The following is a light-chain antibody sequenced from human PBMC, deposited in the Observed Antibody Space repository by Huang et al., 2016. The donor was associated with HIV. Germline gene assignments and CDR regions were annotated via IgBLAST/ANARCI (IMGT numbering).Light chain of an antibody. J-gene: IGKJ5*01. CDR2: WAS. CDR3: QQYYQNPQT. Sequence: DIVMTQSPDSLSVSPGERATIDCKSSQSLLYSLNNKNYLAWFQQKPGRPPKLLLYWASTRESGIPERFSDSGSGTDFTLTINNLQPEDVATYYCQQYYQNPQTFGQGT. V-gene: IGKV4-1*01. CDR1: QSLLYSLNNKNY.